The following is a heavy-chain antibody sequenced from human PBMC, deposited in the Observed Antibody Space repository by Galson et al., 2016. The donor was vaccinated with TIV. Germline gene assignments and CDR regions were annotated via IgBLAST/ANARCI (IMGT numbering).Heavy chain of an antibody. J-gene: IGHJ6*03. V-gene: IGHV1-69*13. CDR2: ILPIFGAA. CDR3: ARPSSSCRGCSYYYYMAV. CDR1: GGTFNIYA. Sequence: SVKVSCKASGGTFNIYAISWVRQAPGQGLEWMGGILPIFGAATYAQKFQGRVTITADESTNTAYMELSRLKSDDTAMYYCARPSSSCRGCSYYYYMAVWGKGTTVTISS. D-gene: IGHD6-19*01.